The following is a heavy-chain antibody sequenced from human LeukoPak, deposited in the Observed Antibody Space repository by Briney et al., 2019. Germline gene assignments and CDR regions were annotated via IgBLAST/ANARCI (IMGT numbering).Heavy chain of an antibody. Sequence: GASVKVSCKASGYTFTSYDINWVRQATGQGLEWMGWMNPNSGNTGYAQKFQGRVTMTRNTPISTAYMELSSLRSEDTAVYYCARGQIGAFWRIYYYYGMDVWGQGTTVTVSS. CDR3: ARGQIGAFWRIYYYYGMDV. J-gene: IGHJ6*02. D-gene: IGHD3-3*01. CDR1: GYTFTSYD. V-gene: IGHV1-8*01. CDR2: MNPNSGNT.